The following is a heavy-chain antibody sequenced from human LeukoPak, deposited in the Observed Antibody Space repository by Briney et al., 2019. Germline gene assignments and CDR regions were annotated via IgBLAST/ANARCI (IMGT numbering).Heavy chain of an antibody. Sequence: NSSETLSLTCAVYGGSFSGYYWSWIRQPPGKGLEWIGEINHSGSTNYNPSLKSRVTISVDTSKNQFSLKLSSVTAADTAVYYCARPLNYYGSGSPPYYWGQGTLVTVSS. CDR1: GGSFSGYY. J-gene: IGHJ4*02. CDR3: ARPLNYYGSGSPPYY. D-gene: IGHD3-10*01. V-gene: IGHV4-34*01. CDR2: INHSGST.